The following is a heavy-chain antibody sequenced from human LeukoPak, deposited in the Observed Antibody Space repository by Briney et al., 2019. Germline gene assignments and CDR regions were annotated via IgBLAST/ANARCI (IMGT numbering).Heavy chain of an antibody. CDR3: ARDKYQLLLGYYYYCMDV. V-gene: IGHV4-59*11. Sequence: KPSETLSLTCTVSGGSISSHYWSWIRQPPGKGLEWIGYIYYSGSTNYNPSLKSRVTISVDTSKNQFSPKLSSVTAADTAVYYCARDKYQLLLGYYYYCMDVWGKGTTVTVSS. CDR1: GGSISSHY. J-gene: IGHJ6*03. CDR2: IYYSGST. D-gene: IGHD2-2*01.